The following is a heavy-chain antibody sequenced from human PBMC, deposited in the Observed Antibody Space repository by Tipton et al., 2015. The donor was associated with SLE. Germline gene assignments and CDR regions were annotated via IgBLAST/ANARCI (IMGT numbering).Heavy chain of an antibody. V-gene: IGHV4-4*07. CDR1: GDSISTYF. D-gene: IGHD1-26*01. Sequence: TLSLTCTVSGDSISTYFWSWVRQPAGKGLEWIGRIRASGSPEYNPSLKSRVTISVDTSKNQFSLRLTSVTAADTAVYYCARHSEQWELLTRFDYWGQGTLVTVSS. J-gene: IGHJ4*02. CDR2: IRASGSP. CDR3: ARHSEQWELLTRFDY.